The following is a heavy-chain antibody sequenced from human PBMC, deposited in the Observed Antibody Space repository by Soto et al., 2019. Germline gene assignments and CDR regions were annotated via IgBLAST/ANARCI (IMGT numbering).Heavy chain of an antibody. J-gene: IGHJ4*02. D-gene: IGHD6-13*01. CDR2: INHSGST. CDR3: ATSYGNAWYTY. Sequence: SETLSLTCAVYGGSFSGYYWSWIRQPPGKGLEWIGDINHSGSTNYNPSLKSRVTISVDRSKNQFTLQLTSVTVEDTAVYYCATSYGNAWYTYWGQGTQVTVSS. CDR1: GGSFSGYY. V-gene: IGHV4-34*01.